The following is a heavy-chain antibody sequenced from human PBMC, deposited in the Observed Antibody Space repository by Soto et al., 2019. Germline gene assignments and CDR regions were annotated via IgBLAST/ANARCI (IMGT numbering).Heavy chain of an antibody. CDR1: GFTFSSYA. Sequence: EVQLLKSGGGLVQPGGSLRLSCAASGFTFSSYAMSWVRQAPGKGLEWVSAISGSGGSTYYADSVKGRFTISRDNSKNTLYLQMNSLRAEDTAVYYCAKDFGPKRGLGELSFYWGQGTLVTVSS. J-gene: IGHJ4*02. CDR3: AKDFGPKRGLGELSFY. CDR2: ISGSGGST. D-gene: IGHD3-16*02. V-gene: IGHV3-23*01.